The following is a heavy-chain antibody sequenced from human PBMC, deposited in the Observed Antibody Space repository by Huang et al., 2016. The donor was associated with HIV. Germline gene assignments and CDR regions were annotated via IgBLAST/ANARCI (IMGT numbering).Heavy chain of an antibody. V-gene: IGHV3-21*01. CDR1: GFTFSSYS. D-gene: IGHD6-19*01. Sequence: EVQLVESGGGLVKPGGSLRLSCAASGFTFSSYSMNWVRQAQGKGLEWVSSISSSMSNIYYADSVKGRVTISRDNAKNSLYLQMNSLRAEDTAVYYCARVGGVAAGTFGTFDIWGQGTMVTVSS. CDR3: ARVGGVAAGTFGTFDI. J-gene: IGHJ3*02. CDR2: ISSSMSNI.